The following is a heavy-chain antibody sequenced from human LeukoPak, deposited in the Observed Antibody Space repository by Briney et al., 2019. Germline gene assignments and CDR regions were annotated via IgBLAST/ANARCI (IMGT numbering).Heavy chain of an antibody. Sequence: SETLSLTCTVSGGSISSYYWSWIRQPPGKGLEWIGYIYTSGRTNYNPSLKSRVTISVDTSKNQFSLKLSSVTAADTAVYYCARQRYTMVRGVIITGWFDPWGQGTLVTVSS. D-gene: IGHD3-10*01. CDR3: ARQRYTMVRGVIITGWFDP. CDR2: IYTSGRT. CDR1: GGSISSYY. V-gene: IGHV4-4*09. J-gene: IGHJ5*02.